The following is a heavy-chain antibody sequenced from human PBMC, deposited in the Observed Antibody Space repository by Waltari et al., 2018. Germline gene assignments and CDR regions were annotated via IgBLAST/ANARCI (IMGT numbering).Heavy chain of an antibody. D-gene: IGHD3-10*01. J-gene: IGHJ3*02. V-gene: IGHV4-59*01. Sequence: QVQLQESGPGLVKPSETLSLTCTVPGGSTTSYYWTWIRQAPGQGLEWIGYIYHSGSTTYNTSLKSRVTISLDTSKNQFSLKLTSVTSADTAVYYCARDQSYGSGTYYMGGAFDIWGQGTMVTVSS. CDR3: ARDQSYGSGTYYMGGAFDI. CDR2: IYHSGST. CDR1: GGSTTSYY.